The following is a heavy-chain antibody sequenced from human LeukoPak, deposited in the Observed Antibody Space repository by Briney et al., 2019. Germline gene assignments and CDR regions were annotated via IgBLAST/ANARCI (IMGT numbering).Heavy chain of an antibody. Sequence: GGSLRLSCVASGFTFSSFGMSWVRQTPGKGLEWVSDISDSGGSTYYADSVKGQFIISRDNSKNTLYLQMNSLRAEDTAVYHCAKDWGWFGELLLLFDYWGQGTLVTVSS. J-gene: IGHJ4*02. CDR3: AKDWGWFGELLLLFDY. CDR2: ISDSGGST. V-gene: IGHV3-23*01. D-gene: IGHD3-10*01. CDR1: GFTFSSFG.